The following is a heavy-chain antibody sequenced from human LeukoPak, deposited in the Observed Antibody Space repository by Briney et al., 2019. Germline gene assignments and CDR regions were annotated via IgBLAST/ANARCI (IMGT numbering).Heavy chain of an antibody. J-gene: IGHJ4*02. D-gene: IGHD1-26*01. V-gene: IGHV5-51*01. CDR1: GYSFTSYW. CDR2: IYPGDSDT. Sequence: GESLKISCKGSGYSFTSYWIGWVRQMPGKGLEWMGIIYPGDSDTRYSPSFQGQVTISADKSISTAYLQWSSLKASDTAMYYCARQAHTSYSGSYSVLDYWGQGTLVTVSS. CDR3: ARQAHTSYSGSYSVLDY.